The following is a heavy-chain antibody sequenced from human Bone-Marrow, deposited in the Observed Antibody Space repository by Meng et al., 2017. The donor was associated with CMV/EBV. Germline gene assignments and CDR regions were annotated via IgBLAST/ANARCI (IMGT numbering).Heavy chain of an antibody. V-gene: IGHV1-8*01. CDR2: MNPNSGNT. J-gene: IGHJ5*02. CDR3: AKRNYGDSVRWFDP. D-gene: IGHD4-17*01. CDR1: DYTFANFD. Sequence: SDYTFANFDLAWVRQAAGQGLGWMGWMNPNSGNTGYAQKFQGRVAMTRDTSITTAYMELNSLTSEDTAVYYCAKRNYGDSVRWFDPWGLGTLVTVSS.